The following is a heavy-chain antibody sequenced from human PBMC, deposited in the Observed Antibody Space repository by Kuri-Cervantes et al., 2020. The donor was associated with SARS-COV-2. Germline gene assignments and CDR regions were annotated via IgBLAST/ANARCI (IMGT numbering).Heavy chain of an antibody. CDR3: TRRVPPWYDFWSGYYGMDV. CDR1: GGSISSSSYY. Sequence: SETLSLTCTVSGGSISSSSYYWGWIRQPPGKGLEWIGSIYYSGSTYYNPSLESRVTISVDTSKNQFSLKLSSVTAADTAVYYCTRRVPPWYDFWSGYYGMDVWGQRTTVTVSS. D-gene: IGHD3-3*01. J-gene: IGHJ6*02. V-gene: IGHV4-39*01. CDR2: IYYSGST.